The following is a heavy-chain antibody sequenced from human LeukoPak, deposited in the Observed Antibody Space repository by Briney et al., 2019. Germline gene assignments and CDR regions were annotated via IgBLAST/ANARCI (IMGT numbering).Heavy chain of an antibody. Sequence: ASVKVSCKASGYTFTGYYMHWVRQAPGQGLEWMGWINPNSGGTNYAQKFQGRVTMTRDTSIRTVYMELSRLRSDDTAVYYCARGGRITIFGVVIKRSGYFDYWGQGTLVTVSS. D-gene: IGHD3-3*01. J-gene: IGHJ4*02. CDR3: ARGGRITIFGVVIKRSGYFDY. CDR2: INPNSGGT. CDR1: GYTFTGYY. V-gene: IGHV1-2*02.